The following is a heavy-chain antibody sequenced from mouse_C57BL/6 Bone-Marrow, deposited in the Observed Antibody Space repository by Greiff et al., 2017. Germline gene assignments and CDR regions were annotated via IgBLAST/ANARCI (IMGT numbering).Heavy chain of an antibody. V-gene: IGHV5-4*01. CDR2: ISDGGSYT. CDR3: ARGGYDVDY. CDR1: GFTFSSYA. Sequence: EVQGVESGGGLVKPGGSLKLSCAASGFTFSSYAMSWVRQTPEKRLEWVATISDGGSYTYYPDNVKGRFTISRDNAKNNLYLQMSHLKSEDTAMYYGARGGYDVDYWGQGTTLTGSS. J-gene: IGHJ2*01. D-gene: IGHD2-2*01.